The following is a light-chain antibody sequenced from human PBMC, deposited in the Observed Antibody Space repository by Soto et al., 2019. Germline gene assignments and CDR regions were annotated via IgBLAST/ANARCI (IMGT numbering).Light chain of an antibody. Sequence: SYELTQPPSVSVSPGQTARITCSGDALPKQYAYWYQQKPGQAPVLVIYKDRERPSGIPERFSGSSSGTTVTLTISGVQAEDEADYYCQSADSSGTLVFGGGTKVTVL. J-gene: IGLJ2*01. CDR1: ALPKQY. CDR3: QSADSSGTLV. CDR2: KDR. V-gene: IGLV3-25*02.